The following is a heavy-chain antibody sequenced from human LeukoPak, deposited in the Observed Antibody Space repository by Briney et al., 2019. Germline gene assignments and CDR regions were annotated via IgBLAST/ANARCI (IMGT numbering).Heavy chain of an antibody. V-gene: IGHV4-59*08. J-gene: IGHJ4*01. Sequence: SETLSCNGSGSGASISGYYWSWIRQPPGKGLEWIGYIAYSGSTNYRPSLRSLITISADTSTNQFSLKLTSLTAADTALYFCARHYSSDPLDYWGHGTLVTVAS. CDR3: ARHYSSDPLDY. CDR2: IAYSGST. D-gene: IGHD2-21*01. CDR1: GASISGYY.